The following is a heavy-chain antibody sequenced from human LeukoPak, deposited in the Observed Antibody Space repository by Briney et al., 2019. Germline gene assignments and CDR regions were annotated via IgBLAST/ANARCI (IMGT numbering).Heavy chain of an antibody. V-gene: IGHV3-23*01. J-gene: IGHJ4*02. CDR2: ISGSGGST. D-gene: IGHD3-3*01. CDR1: GFTFSSYA. Sequence: GGSLRLSCAASGFTFSSYAMSWVRQAPGKGLEWVSAISGSGGSTYYADSVKGRFTISRDNSKNTLYLKMNSLRAEDTAVYYCAKVPRRLEAFDYWGQGTLVTVSS. CDR3: AKVPRRLEAFDY.